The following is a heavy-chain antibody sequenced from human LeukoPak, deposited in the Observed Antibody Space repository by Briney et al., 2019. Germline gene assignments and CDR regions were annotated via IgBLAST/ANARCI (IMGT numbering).Heavy chain of an antibody. CDR3: ARETWAAGTRWFDP. V-gene: IGHV4-61*02. D-gene: IGHD6-19*01. CDR2: ISTTETT. Sequence: SQTLSLTCTVSGGSISSGAYYWSWIRHPAGKGLEWIGRISTTETTNYNPSLKSRVTISVDTSKNQFSLKLSSVTATDTAVYYCARETWAAGTRWFDPWGQGTLVTVSS. CDR1: GGSISSGAYY. J-gene: IGHJ5*02.